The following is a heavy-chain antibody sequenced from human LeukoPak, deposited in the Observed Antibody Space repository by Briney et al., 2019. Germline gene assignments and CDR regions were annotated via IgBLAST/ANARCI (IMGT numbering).Heavy chain of an antibody. CDR1: GFTFSSYA. Sequence: GGSLRLSCAASGFTFSSYAMSWVRQAPGKGLEWVSAIRGSGGSTYYADSVKGRFTISRDNSKNTLYLQMNSLRAEDTAVHYCAKDSQMGYGDYPPHFHYWGQGTLVTVSS. D-gene: IGHD4-17*01. CDR2: IRGSGGST. J-gene: IGHJ4*02. V-gene: IGHV3-23*01. CDR3: AKDSQMGYGDYPPHFHY.